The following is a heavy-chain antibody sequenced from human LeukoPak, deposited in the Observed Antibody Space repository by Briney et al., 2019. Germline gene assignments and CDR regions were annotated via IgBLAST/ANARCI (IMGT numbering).Heavy chain of an antibody. CDR1: GFTFSSYE. V-gene: IGHV3-48*03. D-gene: IGHD3-10*01. CDR2: ISSSGSTI. CDR3: AREGSTYGSGVDY. J-gene: IGHJ4*02. Sequence: GGSLRLSCAASGFTFSSYEMNWVRQAPGEGLEWVSYISSSGSTIYYADSVKGRFTISRDNAKNSLYLQMNSLRAEDTAVYYCAREGSTYGSGVDYWGQGTLVTVSS.